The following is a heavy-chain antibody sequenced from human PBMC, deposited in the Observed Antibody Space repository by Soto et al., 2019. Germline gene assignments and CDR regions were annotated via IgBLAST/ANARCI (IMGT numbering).Heavy chain of an antibody. V-gene: IGHV4-4*02. D-gene: IGHD2-2*01. Sequence: QVQLQESGPGLVKASETLSLTCAVSGDSISSGGWWRWVRQSPGKGLPWLGEIYDSGNTRNNPSLKGRVAMSVDKSSNQSSLNLMSVTAAATATNYCARDSRTGCSSTDCYMAWGRGILGTVS. CDR3: ARDSRTGCSSTDCYMA. CDR2: IYDSGNT. J-gene: IGHJ5*02. CDR1: GDSISSGGW.